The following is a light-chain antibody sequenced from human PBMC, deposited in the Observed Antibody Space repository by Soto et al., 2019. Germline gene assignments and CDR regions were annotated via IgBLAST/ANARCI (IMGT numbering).Light chain of an antibody. CDR3: QQYNNWPPIT. J-gene: IGKJ5*01. CDR2: GAS. CDR1: QSVRRN. V-gene: IGKV3-15*01. Sequence: EIVMTQSPATLSVSPGERATLSCRASQSVRRNLAWYQQKTGQAPRILIHGASTRVTGSPARVSGSGSGTEFTLTISSLQSEDLAVYYCQQYNNWPPITLGQGTRLEMK.